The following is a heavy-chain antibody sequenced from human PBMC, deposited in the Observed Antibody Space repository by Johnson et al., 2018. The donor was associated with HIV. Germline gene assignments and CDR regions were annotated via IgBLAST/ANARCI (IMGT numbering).Heavy chain of an antibody. V-gene: IGHV3-20*04. CDR3: TRSKLQFLAPDAFDL. J-gene: IGHJ3*01. CDR2: INWNGGST. D-gene: IGHD5-24*01. CDR1: GFTFDDYG. Sequence: VQLVESGGGVVRPGGSLRLSCAASGFTFDDYGMSWVRQAPGKGLEWVSGINWNGGSTGYADSVQGRFTISRDSSRNTLNLQIDTLKVEDTALYYCTRSKLQFLAPDAFDLWGQGTMVTVSS.